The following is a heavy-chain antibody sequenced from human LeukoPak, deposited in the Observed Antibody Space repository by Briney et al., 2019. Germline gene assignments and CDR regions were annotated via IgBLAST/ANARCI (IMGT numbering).Heavy chain of an antibody. CDR1: GFIFSTYG. CDR3: ARDGGTVTTQGAFDI. CDR2: ISYDGSNK. Sequence: GGSLRLSCAASGFIFSTYGMHWVRQAPGKGLEWVAVISYDGSNKYYADSVKGRFTISRDNSKNTLYLQMNSLRAEDTAVYYCARDGGTVTTQGAFDIWGQGTMVTVSS. V-gene: IGHV3-30*19. J-gene: IGHJ3*02. D-gene: IGHD4-17*01.